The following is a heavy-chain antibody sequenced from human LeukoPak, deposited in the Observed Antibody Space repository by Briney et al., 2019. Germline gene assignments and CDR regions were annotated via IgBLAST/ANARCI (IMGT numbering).Heavy chain of an antibody. CDR1: GFTFSSYW. CDR2: IKSDGTSA. CDR3: ARVKGNTGDYVDFDY. D-gene: IGHD4-17*01. J-gene: IGHJ4*02. V-gene: IGHV3-74*01. Sequence: GGPLRLSCAASGFTFSSYWMHWVRHGPGKGLVWVSRIKSDGTSATYADSVQGPFTISRDNAKNTLYLQMNSLRAEDTAVDYCARVKGNTGDYVDFDYSGQGTLVTVSS.